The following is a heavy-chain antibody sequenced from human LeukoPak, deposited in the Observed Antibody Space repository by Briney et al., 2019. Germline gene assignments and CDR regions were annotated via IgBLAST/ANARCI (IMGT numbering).Heavy chain of an antibody. Sequence: SETLSLTCTVSGASISSYYCSWIRQPPGKGLEWIGYIYYSGSTRYNPSLKSRVTISVDTSKNQFSLKLSSVTAADTAVYYCARVGILRFPSNWFDPWGQGTLVTVSS. CDR1: GASISSYY. CDR3: ARVGILRFPSNWFDP. D-gene: IGHD3-3*01. V-gene: IGHV4-59*01. CDR2: IYYSGST. J-gene: IGHJ5*02.